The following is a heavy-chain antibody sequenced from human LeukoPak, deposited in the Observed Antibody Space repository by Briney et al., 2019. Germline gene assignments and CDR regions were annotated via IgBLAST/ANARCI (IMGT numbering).Heavy chain of an antibody. Sequence: PGGSLRLSCAASGFTVSSNYMSWVRQAPGKGLEWVSAIHTSGDTCYADSVKGRFTISRDNSKNTLYLQMNSLRAEDTAVYYCARDYSSSWYVLDYWGQGTLVTVSS. V-gene: IGHV3-53*01. D-gene: IGHD6-13*01. CDR1: GFTVSSNY. CDR3: ARDYSSSWYVLDY. CDR2: IHTSGDT. J-gene: IGHJ4*02.